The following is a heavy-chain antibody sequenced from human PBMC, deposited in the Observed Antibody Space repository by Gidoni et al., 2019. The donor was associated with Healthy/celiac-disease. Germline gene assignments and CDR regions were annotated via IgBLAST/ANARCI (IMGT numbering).Heavy chain of an antibody. CDR1: GYSLTSYW. Sequence: EVQLVQSGAEVKKPGESLKISCTGSGYSLTSYWIGWVHQMPGKGLEWMGIIHPGDSDTRYSPSFQGQVTISADKSISTAYLQWSSLKASDTAMYYCARGQWLPHYGMDVWGQGTTVTVSS. V-gene: IGHV5-51*07. CDR3: ARGQWLPHYGMDV. D-gene: IGHD6-19*01. J-gene: IGHJ6*02. CDR2: IHPGDSDT.